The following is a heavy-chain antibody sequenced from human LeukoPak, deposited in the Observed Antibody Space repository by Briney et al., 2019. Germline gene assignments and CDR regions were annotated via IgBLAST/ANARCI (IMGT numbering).Heavy chain of an antibody. Sequence: TWAKSVVSGRSVDLCGSWIRQPPGEGLEWVGYIYHSGSTYYNPSLQSRVTISLDRSKNQFSLKLSSMTAADTAVYYCASGNTGYDRDSFDIWGQGTMVTVSS. CDR2: IYHSGST. D-gene: IGHD5-12*01. CDR1: VVSGRSVDLC. J-gene: IGHJ3*02. CDR3: ASGNTGYDRDSFDI. V-gene: IGHV4-30-2*01.